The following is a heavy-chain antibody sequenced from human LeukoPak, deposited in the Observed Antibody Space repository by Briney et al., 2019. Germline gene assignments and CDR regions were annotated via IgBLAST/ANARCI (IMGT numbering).Heavy chain of an antibody. J-gene: IGHJ4*02. V-gene: IGHV4-34*01. D-gene: IGHD6-19*01. CDR2: INHSGST. CDR1: GGSFSGHY. CDR3: ARDAQWLVRYFDY. Sequence: PSETLSLTCAVYGGSFSGHYWSWIRQPPGKGLEWIGEINHSGSTNYNPSLKSRVTISVDTSKNQFSLKLSSVTAADTAVYYCARDAQWLVRYFDYWGQGTLVTVSS.